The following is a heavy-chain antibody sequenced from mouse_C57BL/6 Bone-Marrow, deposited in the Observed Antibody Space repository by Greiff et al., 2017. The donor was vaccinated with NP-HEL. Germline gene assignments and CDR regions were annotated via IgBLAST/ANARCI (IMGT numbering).Heavy chain of an antibody. D-gene: IGHD1-1*01. CDR1: GYTFTNYW. V-gene: IGHV1-63*01. CDR3: ARKGSSYGYFDV. J-gene: IGHJ1*03. Sequence: QVQLQQSGAELVRPGTSLKMSCKASGYTFTNYWIGWAKQSPGHGLEWIGDIYPGGGYTNYNEKFKGKVTLTADKSSSTAYMQFSSLTSEDSAIYYCARKGSSYGYFDVWGTGTSVTVSS. CDR2: IYPGGGYT.